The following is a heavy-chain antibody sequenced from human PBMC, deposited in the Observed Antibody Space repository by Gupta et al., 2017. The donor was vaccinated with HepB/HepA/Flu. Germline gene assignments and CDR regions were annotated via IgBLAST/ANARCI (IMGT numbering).Heavy chain of an antibody. CDR1: GYTFTSYD. Sequence: QVQLVQSGAEVKKPGASVKVSCKASGYTFTSYDINWVRQATGQGLEWMGWMNPNSGNTGYAQKFQGRVTMTRNTSISTAYMELSSLRSEDTAVYYCARHEYSSSWHENWFDPWGQGTLVTVSS. V-gene: IGHV1-8*01. CDR2: MNPNSGNT. CDR3: ARHEYSSSWHENWFDP. J-gene: IGHJ5*02. D-gene: IGHD6-6*01.